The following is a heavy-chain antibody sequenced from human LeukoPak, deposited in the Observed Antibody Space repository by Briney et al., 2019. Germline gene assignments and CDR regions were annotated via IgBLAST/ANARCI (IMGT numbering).Heavy chain of an antibody. CDR1: GFTFSSYW. CDR3: ARLGPGHRAFDI. D-gene: IGHD2-2*01. V-gene: IGHV3-7*01. CDR2: IKQDGSEK. Sequence: GGSLRLSCAASGFTFSSYWMSWVRQAPGKGMEWVANIKQDGSEKYYVNSVKGRFTISRDNAKNSLYLQMNSLRAEDTAVYYCARLGPGHRAFDIWGQGTMVTVSS. J-gene: IGHJ3*02.